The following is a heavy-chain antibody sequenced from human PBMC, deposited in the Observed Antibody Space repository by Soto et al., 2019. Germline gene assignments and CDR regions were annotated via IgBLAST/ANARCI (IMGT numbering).Heavy chain of an antibody. J-gene: IGHJ6*02. Sequence: PSETLSLTCTVYGGSISGYYWSWIRQPPGKGLEWIGEINHSGSTNYNVSLKSRVTISVDTSKNQFSLKLSSVTAADTAVYYCARVQYYYGSGSYYSYYYAMDVWGQGTTVTV. CDR2: INHSGST. CDR3: ARVQYYYGSGSYYSYYYAMDV. D-gene: IGHD3-10*01. V-gene: IGHV4-34*01. CDR1: GGSISGYY.